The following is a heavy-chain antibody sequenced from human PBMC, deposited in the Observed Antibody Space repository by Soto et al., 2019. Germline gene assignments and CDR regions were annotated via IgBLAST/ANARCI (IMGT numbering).Heavy chain of an antibody. CDR3: ARVHCSAGTCLDGLDF. CDR1: GDSVSSNGAC. V-gene: IGHV6-1*01. D-gene: IGHD2-15*01. CDR2: IYYRSKWFH. Sequence: PSQTRSLTCVTSGDSVSSNGACWNWIRQSPSRGLQWLGRIYYRSKWFHDYAASVESRMAINPDTSRNQFSLQLNYVTPEDTAVYYCARVHCSAGTCLDGLDFWGQGTTVTVSS. J-gene: IGHJ6*02.